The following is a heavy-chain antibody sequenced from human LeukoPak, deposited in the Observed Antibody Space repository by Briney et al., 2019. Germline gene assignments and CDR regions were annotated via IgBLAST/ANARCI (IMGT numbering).Heavy chain of an antibody. CDR1: GGSFSGYY. CDR3: ARRGYSYGYYPPFFDY. D-gene: IGHD5-18*01. CDR2: INHSGST. V-gene: IGHV4-34*01. Sequence: SETLSLTCAVYGGSFSGYYWSWLRQPPAKGLEWIGEINHSGSTNYNPSHKSRVTISVDTSKNQFSLKLSSVTAADTAVYYCARRGYSYGYYPPFFDYWGQGTLVTVSS. J-gene: IGHJ4*02.